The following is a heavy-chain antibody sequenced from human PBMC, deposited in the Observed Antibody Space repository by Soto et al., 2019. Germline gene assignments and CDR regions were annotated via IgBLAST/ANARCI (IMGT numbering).Heavy chain of an antibody. CDR1: GFTFSSYW. D-gene: IGHD6-19*01. CDR2: INSDGSST. J-gene: IGHJ4*02. CDR3: ARDLRQQWLVPDPFFDY. V-gene: IGHV3-74*01. Sequence: QPVGSLRLSCAASGFTFSSYWMHWVRQAPGKGLVWVSRINSDGSSTSYADSVKGRFTISRDNAKNTLYLQMNSLRADDTAVYYCARDLRQQWLVPDPFFDYWGQGTLVTVSS.